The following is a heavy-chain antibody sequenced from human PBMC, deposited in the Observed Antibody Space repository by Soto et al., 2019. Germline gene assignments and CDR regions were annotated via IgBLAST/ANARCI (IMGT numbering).Heavy chain of an antibody. V-gene: IGHV3-7*01. J-gene: IGHJ5*02. CDR3: ARVSVLPAAILNHCFDP. Sequence: PGGSLRLSCAASGFTFGSFWMSWVRQAPGKGLEWVANIKQDGSEKYYVDSVKGRFTISRDNAKNSLYLQMNSLRAEDTAVYYCARVSVLPAAILNHCFDPWAQGTLVTVS. CDR1: GFTFGSFW. D-gene: IGHD2-2*02. CDR2: IKQDGSEK.